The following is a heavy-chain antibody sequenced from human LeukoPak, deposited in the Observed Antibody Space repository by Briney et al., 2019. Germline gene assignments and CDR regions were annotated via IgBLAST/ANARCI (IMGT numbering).Heavy chain of an antibody. CDR1: GFTFSNYW. CDR2: ISTDGKST. J-gene: IGHJ6*02. D-gene: IGHD2-2*01. Sequence: GSLRLSCVASGFTFSNYWMLWVRQAPGRGLMWVSLISTDGKSTRYAESVKGRFTISRDNAKNALYLQMDILRVEDTALYFCVRDYQFIQEVWGQGTTVTVSS. V-gene: IGHV3-74*01. CDR3: VRDYQFIQEV.